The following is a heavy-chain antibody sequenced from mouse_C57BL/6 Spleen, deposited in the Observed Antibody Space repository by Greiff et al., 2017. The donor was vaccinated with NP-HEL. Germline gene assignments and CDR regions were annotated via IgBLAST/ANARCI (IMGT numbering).Heavy chain of an antibody. Sequence: EVQLVESGGGLVQPGGSLKLSCAASGFTFSDYYMYWVRQTPEKRLEWVAYISNGGGSTYYPDTVKGRFTISRDNAKNTLYLQMSRLKSEDTAMYYCARGIYDGSAWFAYWGQGTLVTVSA. J-gene: IGHJ3*01. CDR1: GFTFSDYY. CDR2: ISNGGGST. V-gene: IGHV5-12*01. CDR3: ARGIYDGSAWFAY. D-gene: IGHD2-3*01.